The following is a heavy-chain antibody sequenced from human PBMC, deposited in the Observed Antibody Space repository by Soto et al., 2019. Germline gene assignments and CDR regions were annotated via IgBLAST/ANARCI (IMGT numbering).Heavy chain of an antibody. V-gene: IGHV3-7*05. CDR2: IKQDESEK. J-gene: IGHJ4*02. CDR3: ARGSYDSRSGLGY. D-gene: IGHD3-3*01. CDR1: GFIFTNSW. Sequence: EVQLVESGGGLVQPGGSLRLSCAASGFIFTNSWMTWVRQAPGKGLEWVANIKQDESEKYYVDSVKGRFIISRDIVKNSLFLQMNSLRAEDTAMYYCARGSYDSRSGLGYWGQGTLVTVSS.